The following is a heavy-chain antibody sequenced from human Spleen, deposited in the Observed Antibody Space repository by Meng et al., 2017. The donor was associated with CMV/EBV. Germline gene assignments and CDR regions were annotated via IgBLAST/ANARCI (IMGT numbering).Heavy chain of an antibody. J-gene: IGHJ5*02. V-gene: IGHV3-74*01. D-gene: IGHD3-10*01. CDR3: ARDLAGRHDL. Sequence: GESLKISCAASGFNLSTYWMHWVRQAPGKGLVWVSRINSDGSSTTHADSVEGRFSISRDNAKNTLFLQMNSLRAEDTAVYYCARDLAGRHDLWGPGTRVTVSS. CDR1: GFNLSTYW. CDR2: INSDGSST.